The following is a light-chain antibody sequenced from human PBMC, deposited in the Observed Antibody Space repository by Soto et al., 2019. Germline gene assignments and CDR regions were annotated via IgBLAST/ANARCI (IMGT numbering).Light chain of an antibody. V-gene: IGKV3-20*01. CDR3: QQYGGSPIT. Sequence: EIVLTQSPGTLSVSPGDRVTLSCRASQSVSSRLAWYQQRPGQSPRLLISGASMRASGVPVRFIGSGSGTDFTLTITRLEPEDFAVYYCQQYGGSPITFGLGTRLEIK. CDR1: QSVSSR. J-gene: IGKJ5*01. CDR2: GAS.